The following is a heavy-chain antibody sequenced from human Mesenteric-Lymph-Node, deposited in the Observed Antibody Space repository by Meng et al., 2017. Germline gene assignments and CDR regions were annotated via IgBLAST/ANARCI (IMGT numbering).Heavy chain of an antibody. D-gene: IGHD3-10*01. J-gene: IGHJ4*02. CDR1: GFTFSSYS. CDR3: ARIGVLLWFGESKVDY. V-gene: IGHV3-21*01. CDR2: ISSSSSYI. Sequence: GESLKISCAASGFTFSSYSMNWVRQAPGKGLEWVSSISSSSSYIYYADSVKGRFTISRDNAKNSLYLQMNSLRAEDTAVYYCARIGVLLWFGESKVDYWGQGTRVTVSS.